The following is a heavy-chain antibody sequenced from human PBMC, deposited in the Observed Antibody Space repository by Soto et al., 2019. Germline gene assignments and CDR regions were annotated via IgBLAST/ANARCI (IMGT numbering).Heavy chain of an antibody. Sequence: QVQLQESGPGLVKPSQTLSLTCTVSGGSISSGGYYWSWIRQHPGKGLEWIGYIYYSGGTYYNPSLKSRVTTSVDTSKNQFSLKLSSVTAADTAVYYCARDPGYCSGGSCYGGNWFDPWGQGTLVTVSS. CDR3: ARDPGYCSGGSCYGGNWFDP. CDR1: GGSISSGGYY. V-gene: IGHV4-31*03. CDR2: IYYSGGT. D-gene: IGHD2-15*01. J-gene: IGHJ5*02.